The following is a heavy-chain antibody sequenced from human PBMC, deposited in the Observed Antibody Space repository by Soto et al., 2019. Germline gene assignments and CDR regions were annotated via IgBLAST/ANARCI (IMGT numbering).Heavy chain of an antibody. Sequence: GESLKISCAASGFTFSSYAMSWVRQAPGKGLEWVSAISGSGGSTYYADSVKGRFTISRDNSKNTLYLQMNSLRAEDTAVYYCAKDPTGYSSGWYSSYYFDYWGQGTLVTVSS. D-gene: IGHD6-19*01. CDR3: AKDPTGYSSGWYSSYYFDY. CDR1: GFTFSSYA. J-gene: IGHJ4*02. CDR2: ISGSGGST. V-gene: IGHV3-23*01.